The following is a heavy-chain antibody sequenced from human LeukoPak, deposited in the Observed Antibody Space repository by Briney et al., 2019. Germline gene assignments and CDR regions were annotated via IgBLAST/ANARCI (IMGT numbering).Heavy chain of an antibody. CDR3: ARVVARPRAFDI. Sequence: SGTLSLTCAVSGGSVSHSNWWTWVRQSPGKGLEWIGEVHPSEGTNYNPSLKSRVTISLDKSKNQFSLKLSSVTAADTAVYYCARVVARPRAFDIWGQGTMVTVSS. V-gene: IGHV4-4*02. D-gene: IGHD2-15*01. J-gene: IGHJ3*02. CDR1: GGSVSHSNW. CDR2: VHPSEGT.